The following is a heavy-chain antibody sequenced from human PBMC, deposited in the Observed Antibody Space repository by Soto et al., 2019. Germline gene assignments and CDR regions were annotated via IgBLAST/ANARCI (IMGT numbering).Heavy chain of an antibody. Sequence: GASVKVSCKASGYTFTSYAMHWVRQAPGQRLEWMGWINAGNGNTKYSRKFQGRVTITRDTSASTAYMELSSLRSEDTAVYYCARRQQLVRGDAFDIWGQGTMVPVSS. CDR1: GYTFTSYA. CDR3: ARRQQLVRGDAFDI. V-gene: IGHV1-3*01. D-gene: IGHD6-13*01. CDR2: INAGNGNT. J-gene: IGHJ3*02.